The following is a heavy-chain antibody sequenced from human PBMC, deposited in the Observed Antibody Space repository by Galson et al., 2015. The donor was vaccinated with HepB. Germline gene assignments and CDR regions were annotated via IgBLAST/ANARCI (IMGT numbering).Heavy chain of an antibody. Sequence: SLRLSCAASGFTFSNAWMSWVRQAPGKGLEWVGRIKSKTDGGTTDYAAPVKGRFTISRDDSKNTLYLQMNSLKTEDTAVYYCTTAVSEYCSGGSCYANYFDYWGQGTLVTVSS. V-gene: IGHV3-15*01. CDR3: TTAVSEYCSGGSCYANYFDY. CDR1: GFTFSNAW. J-gene: IGHJ4*02. CDR2: IKSKTDGGTT. D-gene: IGHD2-15*01.